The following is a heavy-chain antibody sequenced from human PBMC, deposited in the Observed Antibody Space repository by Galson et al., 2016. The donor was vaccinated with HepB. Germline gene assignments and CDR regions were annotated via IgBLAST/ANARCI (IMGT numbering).Heavy chain of an antibody. D-gene: IGHD2-15*01. CDR3: GRDRGYCSDHSCYGHGGVDV. J-gene: IGHJ4*02. V-gene: IGHV3-33*01. Sequence: SLRLSCAASGFTFNSFGMHWVRQAPGKGLEWVAVIWYDGSNKYYGDSVKGRFTISKDNFKNTLDLQMNSLRVEDTAVYYCGRDRGYCSDHSCYGHGGVDVWGQGTLVTVSS. CDR1: GFTFNSFG. CDR2: IWYDGSNK.